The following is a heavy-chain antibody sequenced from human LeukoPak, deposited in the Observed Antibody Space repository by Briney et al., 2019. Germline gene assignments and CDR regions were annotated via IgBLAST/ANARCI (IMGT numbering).Heavy chain of an antibody. CDR1: GYTFTSYG. D-gene: IGHD3-22*01. CDR2: ISAYNGNT. J-gene: IGHJ4*02. CDR3: ARETGLYYYDSSGYYRLNYFDY. Sequence: ASVKVSCKASGYTFTSYGISWVRQAPGQGLEWMGWISAYNGNTNYAQKLQGRVTMTTDTSTSTAYMELRSLRSDDTAMYYCARETGLYYYDSSGYYRLNYFDYWGQGTLVTVSS. V-gene: IGHV1-18*01.